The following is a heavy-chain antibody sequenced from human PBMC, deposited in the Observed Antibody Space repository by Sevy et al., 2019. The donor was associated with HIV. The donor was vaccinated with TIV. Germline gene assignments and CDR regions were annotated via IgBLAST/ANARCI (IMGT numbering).Heavy chain of an antibody. CDR2: MNPNSGAT. V-gene: IGHV1-8*03. CDR1: GYTFTTYD. D-gene: IGHD1-26*01. J-gene: IGHJ3*02. CDR3: VRGDPDSDPSGDDAFDI. Sequence: ASVKVSCKASGYTFTTYDINWVRQATGQGREWMGWMNPNSGATGYPQNFQDRVTITGNTYISPAYLELSSLKSDATAVYFCVRGDPDSDPSGDDAFDIWGRGTMVTVSS.